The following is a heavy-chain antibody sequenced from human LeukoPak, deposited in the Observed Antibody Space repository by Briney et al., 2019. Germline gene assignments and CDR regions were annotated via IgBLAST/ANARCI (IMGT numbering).Heavy chain of an antibody. D-gene: IGHD2-15*01. CDR1: GFTVSSNY. Sequence: GGSLRLSCAASGFTVSSNYMSWVRQAPGKGLEWVSVIYSGGSTYYADSVKGRFTISRDNSKNTLYLQMNSLRAEDTAVHYCARDIVVVVAPPEDYYYMDVWGKGTTVTVSS. CDR2: IYSGGST. V-gene: IGHV3-53*01. CDR3: ARDIVVVVAPPEDYYYMDV. J-gene: IGHJ6*03.